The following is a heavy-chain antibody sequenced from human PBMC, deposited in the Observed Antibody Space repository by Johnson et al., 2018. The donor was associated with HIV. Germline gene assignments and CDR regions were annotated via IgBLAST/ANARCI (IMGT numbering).Heavy chain of an antibody. Sequence: VQLVESGGGLVKPGGSLRLSCEVSGFTFSVYAMNWVRQVPGEGLVWVARINSDGSETKYAESVQGRFTMTRENAKNTLYLQMNFLRAEDTAMYYCTRDGDNGAFDIWGQGTMVSVSS. CDR2: INSDGSET. CDR3: TRDGDNGAFDI. CDR1: GFTFSVYA. D-gene: IGHD4-17*01. J-gene: IGHJ3*02. V-gene: IGHV3-74*03.